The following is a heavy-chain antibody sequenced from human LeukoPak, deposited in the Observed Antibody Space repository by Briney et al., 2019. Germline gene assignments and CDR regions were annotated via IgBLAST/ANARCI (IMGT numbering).Heavy chain of an antibody. Sequence: GGSLRLSCAASGFTFSSYRMNWVRQAPGKGLEWVSYISSSSSTIYYADSVKGRFTISRDNAKNSLYLQMNSLRAEDTAVYYCARDPAQDLEWLLDDAFDIWGQGTMVTVSS. V-gene: IGHV3-48*01. D-gene: IGHD3-3*01. CDR1: GFTFSSYR. CDR3: ARDPAQDLEWLLDDAFDI. CDR2: ISSSSSTI. J-gene: IGHJ3*02.